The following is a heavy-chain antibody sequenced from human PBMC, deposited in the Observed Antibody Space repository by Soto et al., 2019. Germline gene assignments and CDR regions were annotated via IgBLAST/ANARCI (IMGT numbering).Heavy chain of an antibody. CDR1: GFTFSRYG. CDR3: GRGVIIFGGLFVADFEF. D-gene: IGHD3-16*02. CDR2: ISDTSEFI. Sequence: GALRLSCSASGFTFSRYGITWGRQPPGKGLEWVSSISDTSEFIFYAASVKRRCTISRDNANNSLVLLMNSIRAEDKAVYYCGRGVIIFGGLFVADFEFWGPGTLVTAPQ. J-gene: IGHJ4*02. V-gene: IGHV3-21*01.